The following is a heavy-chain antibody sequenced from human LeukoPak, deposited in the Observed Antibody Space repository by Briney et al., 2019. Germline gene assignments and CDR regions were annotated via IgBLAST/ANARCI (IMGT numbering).Heavy chain of an antibody. Sequence: SETLSLTCAVYGGSFSGYYWRWIRQPPGKGLEWIGEINHSGSTNYNPSLKSRVTISVDTSKNQFSLKLSSVTAADTAVYYCARDHDYYDNFDPWGQGTLVTVSS. CDR2: INHSGST. J-gene: IGHJ5*02. D-gene: IGHD3-22*01. V-gene: IGHV4-34*01. CDR3: ARDHDYYDNFDP. CDR1: GGSFSGYY.